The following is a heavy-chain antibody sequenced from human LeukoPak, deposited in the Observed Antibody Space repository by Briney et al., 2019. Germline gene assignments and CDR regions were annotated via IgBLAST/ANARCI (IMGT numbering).Heavy chain of an antibody. Sequence: ASVKVSCKASGYTFTSYDIIWVRQATGQGLEWMGWLNPNSGNTGYAQKFQGRVTMTRNTSISTAYMELSSLRSEDTAVYYCARGRTAHTYYDSSGDCDYWGQGTLVTVSS. D-gene: IGHD3-22*01. CDR3: ARGRTAHTYYDSSGDCDY. J-gene: IGHJ4*02. CDR1: GYTFTSYD. CDR2: LNPNSGNT. V-gene: IGHV1-8*01.